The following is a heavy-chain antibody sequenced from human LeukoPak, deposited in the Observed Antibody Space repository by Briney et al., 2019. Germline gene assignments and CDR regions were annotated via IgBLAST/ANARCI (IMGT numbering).Heavy chain of an antibody. CDR3: ARELNYDSSGYYFDY. D-gene: IGHD3-22*01. CDR1: GYTFTSCG. CDR2: ISAYNGNT. V-gene: IGHV1-18*01. Sequence: ASVKVSCKASGYTFTSCGISWVRQAPGQGLEWMGWISAYNGNTNYAQKLQGRVTMTTDTSTSTAYMELRSLRSDDTAVYYCARELNYDSSGYYFDYWGQGTLVTVSS. J-gene: IGHJ4*02.